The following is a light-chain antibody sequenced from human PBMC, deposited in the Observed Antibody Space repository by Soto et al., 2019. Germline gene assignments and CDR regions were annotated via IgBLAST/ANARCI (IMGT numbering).Light chain of an antibody. CDR3: AAWDDSLSGWV. CDR2: SNN. V-gene: IGLV1-47*02. Sequence: QSVLTQPPSASGTPGQRVTISCYGSSSNIGRNYVYWYQQLPGTAPKLLIYSNNQRPSGVPDRFSGSKSGTSASLAISGLRSEDEADYYCAAWDDSLSGWVFGGGTKVTVL. CDR1: SSNIGRNY. J-gene: IGLJ3*02.